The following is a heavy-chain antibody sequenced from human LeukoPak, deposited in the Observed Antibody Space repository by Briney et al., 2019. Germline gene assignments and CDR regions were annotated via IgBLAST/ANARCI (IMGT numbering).Heavy chain of an antibody. Sequence: GGSLRLSCAASGFTFSHAWMSWVRQAPGKGLEWVGRIKRKSDGGTADCAAPMKGRFAISRDDSKSMLYLQMNSLKTEDTAVYYCTTVTDGGLDYWGQGTLVTVSS. CDR2: IKRKSDGGTA. V-gene: IGHV3-15*01. CDR1: GFTFSHAW. CDR3: TTVTDGGLDY. J-gene: IGHJ4*02.